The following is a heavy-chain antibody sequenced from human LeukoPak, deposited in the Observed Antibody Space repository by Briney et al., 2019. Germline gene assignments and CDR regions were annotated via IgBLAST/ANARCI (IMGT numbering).Heavy chain of an antibody. J-gene: IGHJ6*02. CDR1: GFTFSSYA. CDR3: ARPEMALAVAGLMDV. CDR2: ISYDGSNK. D-gene: IGHD6-19*01. Sequence: GGSLRLSCAASGFTFSSYAMHWVRQAPGKGLEWVAVISYDGSNKYYADSVKGRFTISRDNSKNTLYLQMNSLRAEDTAVYYCARPEMALAVAGLMDVWGQGTTVTVSS. V-gene: IGHV3-30-3*01.